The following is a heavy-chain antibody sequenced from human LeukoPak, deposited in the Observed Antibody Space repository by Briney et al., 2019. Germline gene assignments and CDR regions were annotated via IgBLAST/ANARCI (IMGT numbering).Heavy chain of an antibody. J-gene: IGHJ5*02. CDR2: ISSDTNSI. V-gene: IGHV3-48*04. D-gene: IGHD1/OR15-1a*01. CDR1: GFTFSTNA. Sequence: GGSLRLSCAASGFTFSTNAMNWVRQAPGKGLEWVSYISSDTNSIYYADSVKGRFTISRDNAKNSLYLQMNSLRAEDTALYYWVNKFAPGGHGPRVTVPS. CDR3: VNKFAP.